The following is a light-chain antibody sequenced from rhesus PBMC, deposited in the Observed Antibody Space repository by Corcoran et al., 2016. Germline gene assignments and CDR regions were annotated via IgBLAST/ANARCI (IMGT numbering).Light chain of an antibody. CDR2: AAT. Sequence: DIQMTQSPSSLSASVGDTVTITRRASQGISSYLNWFQQKPGKAPTLLIYAATTLQSGVPSRFSGSGSVTDFTLTISSLQPEDFATYYCQHYKSYPLTFGGGTKVEIK. V-gene: IGKV1-28*02. J-gene: IGKJ4*01. CDR3: QHYKSYPLT. CDR1: QGISSY.